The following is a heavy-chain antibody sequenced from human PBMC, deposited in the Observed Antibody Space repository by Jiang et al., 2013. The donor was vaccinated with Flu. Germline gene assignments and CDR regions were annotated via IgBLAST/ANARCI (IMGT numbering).Heavy chain of an antibody. V-gene: IGHV4-39*01. CDR1: GGSISSSSYY. CDR2: IYYSGST. CDR3: ARVRQWLIPREYYFDY. D-gene: IGHD6-19*01. J-gene: IGHJ4*02. Sequence: SLTCTVSGGSISSSSYYWGWIRQPPGKGLEWIGSIYYSGSTYYNPSLKSRVTISVDTSKNQFSLKLSSVTAADTAVYYCARVRQWLIPREYYFDYWGQGTLVTVSS.